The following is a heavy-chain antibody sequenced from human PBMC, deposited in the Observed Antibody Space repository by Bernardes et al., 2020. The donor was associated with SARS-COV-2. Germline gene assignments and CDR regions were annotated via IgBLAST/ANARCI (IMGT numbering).Heavy chain of an antibody. J-gene: IGHJ3*02. CDR1: GGSVSSGSYY. D-gene: IGHD6-13*01. Sequence: SETLSLTCTVSGGSVSSGSYYWSWIRQPPGKGLEWIGYIYYSGSTNYNPSLKSRVTISVDTSKNQFSLKLSPVTAADTAVYYCARGRSSSWDDAFDIWGQETMVTDSS. CDR3: ARGRSSSWDDAFDI. CDR2: IYYSGST. V-gene: IGHV4-61*01.